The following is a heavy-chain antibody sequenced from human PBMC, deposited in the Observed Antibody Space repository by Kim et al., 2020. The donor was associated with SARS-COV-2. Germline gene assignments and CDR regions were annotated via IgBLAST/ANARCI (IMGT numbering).Heavy chain of an antibody. D-gene: IGHD3-22*01. CDR2: ISGSGGST. J-gene: IGHJ1*01. CDR3: AKDFFPYYYDSSGYPSEYFQH. V-gene: IGHV3-23*01. Sequence: GGSLRLSCAASGFTFSSYAMSWVRQAPGKGLEWVSAISGSGGSTYYADSVKGRFTISRDNSKNTLYLQMNSLRAEDTAVYYCAKDFFPYYYDSSGYPSEYFQHWGQGTLVTVSS. CDR1: GFTFSSYA.